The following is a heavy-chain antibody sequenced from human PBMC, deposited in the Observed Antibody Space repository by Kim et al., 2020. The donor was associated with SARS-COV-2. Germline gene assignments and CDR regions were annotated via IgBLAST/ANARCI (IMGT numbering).Heavy chain of an antibody. Sequence: SGSPNYNPSLKSRVTISVDTSKNQFSLKLSSVTAADTAVYYCAREYSLDYWGQGTLVTVSS. CDR3: AREYSLDY. D-gene: IGHD2-15*01. CDR2: SGSP. J-gene: IGHJ4*02. V-gene: IGHV4-34*01.